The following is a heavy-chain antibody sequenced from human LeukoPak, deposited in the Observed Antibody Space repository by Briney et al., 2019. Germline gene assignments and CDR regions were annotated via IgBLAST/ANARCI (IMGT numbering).Heavy chain of an antibody. D-gene: IGHD4-17*01. CDR1: GYPFDNFG. CDR2: ISAYNGNT. Sequence: ASVKVSCKASGYPFDNFGLTWVRQAPGQGLEWMGWISAYNGNTHYAQKFRGSLTLTTGTSTSTAYLELRSLKSDDTAVYYCARDRVGGDLTGVSLYWGQGTLVTVSS. CDR3: ARDRVGGDLTGVSLY. J-gene: IGHJ4*01. V-gene: IGHV1-18*01.